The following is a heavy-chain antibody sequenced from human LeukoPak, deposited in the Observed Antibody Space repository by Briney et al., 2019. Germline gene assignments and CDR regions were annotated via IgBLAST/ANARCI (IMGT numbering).Heavy chain of an antibody. CDR3: ANLVATGLDY. V-gene: IGHV3-23*01. D-gene: IGHD3-10*01. CDR1: GFTFSSNA. Sequence: QAGGSLRLSCAASGFTFSSNALSWVRQAPGKGLEWVSAINSVGSSTYYADSVKGRFTISRDNSKNTLDLQMNSLRAEDTALYYCANLVATGLDYWGQGTLVTVSS. CDR2: INSVGSST. J-gene: IGHJ4*02.